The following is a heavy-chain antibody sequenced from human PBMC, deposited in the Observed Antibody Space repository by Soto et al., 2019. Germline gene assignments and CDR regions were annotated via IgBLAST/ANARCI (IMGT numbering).Heavy chain of an antibody. CDR3: AKNSGGFNT. CDR2: IGGGGETT. CDR1: GFPFSTTD. J-gene: IGHJ5*02. V-gene: IGHV3-23*01. D-gene: IGHD3-10*01. Sequence: EFQVMQSGGGLVQPGGSLRLACAASGFPFSTTDMSWVRQAPGKGLEWVSTIGGGGETTYYADSVKGRFTISRDNSKNTVYLQMDGLRVDDTAVYYCAKNSGGFNTWGQGDLVTVSS.